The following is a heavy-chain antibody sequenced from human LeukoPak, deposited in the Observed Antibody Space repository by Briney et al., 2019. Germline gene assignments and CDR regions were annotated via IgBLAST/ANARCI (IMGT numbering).Heavy chain of an antibody. CDR1: GYTFNSHG. J-gene: IGHJ4*02. V-gene: IGHV1-24*01. Sequence: ASVKVSCKASGYTFNSHGISWVRQAPGQGLEWMGGFNPEDGETFYAQKFQGRVNMTEDTSTDTAYMELSSLSYDDTAVYYCATDGAGDYLNHWGQGTLVTVSS. CDR2: FNPEDGET. CDR3: ATDGAGDYLNH. D-gene: IGHD4-17*01.